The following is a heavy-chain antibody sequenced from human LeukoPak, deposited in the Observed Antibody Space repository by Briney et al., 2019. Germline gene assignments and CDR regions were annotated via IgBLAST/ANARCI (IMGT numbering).Heavy chain of an antibody. Sequence: GRSLRLSCAASGFTFSSYGMHWVRQAPVKGLERVTVISYDGSNKYYADSVKGRFTISRDNSKNTLYLQMNSLRAEDTAVYYCAKGVYRLSNWVERGYFDLWGRGTLVTVSS. CDR2: ISYDGSNK. D-gene: IGHD2-8*01. J-gene: IGHJ2*01. CDR1: GFTFSSYG. V-gene: IGHV3-30*18. CDR3: AKGVYRLSNWVERGYFDL.